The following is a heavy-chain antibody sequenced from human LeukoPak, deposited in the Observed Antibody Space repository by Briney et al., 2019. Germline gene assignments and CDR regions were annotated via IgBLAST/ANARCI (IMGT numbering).Heavy chain of an antibody. CDR3: ARDKEDAFDI. Sequence: SGTLSLTCTVSGGSISSYYWSWIRQPPGKGLEWIGYIYYSGSTNYNPSLKSRVTISVDTSKNQFSLKLSSVTAADTAVYYCARDKEDAFDIWGQGTMVTVSS. CDR1: GGSISSYY. CDR2: IYYSGST. V-gene: IGHV4-59*01. J-gene: IGHJ3*02.